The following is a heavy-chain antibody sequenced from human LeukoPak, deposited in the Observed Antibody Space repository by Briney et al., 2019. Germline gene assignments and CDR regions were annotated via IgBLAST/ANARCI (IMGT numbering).Heavy chain of an antibody. CDR1: GGSVTSSSFY. CDR3: ARDPLGYSSGRNLRYYYMDV. J-gene: IGHJ6*03. D-gene: IGHD6-19*01. CDR2: ITHTGVT. V-gene: IGHV4-39*07. Sequence: SETLSLTCTVSGGSVTSSSFYWGWIRQSPGKGLEWIGSITHTGVTYYNPSLMSQVTMSVDTSKNQFSLKLSHVTAADTAVYYCARDPLGYSSGRNLRYYYMDVWGKGTTVTVSS.